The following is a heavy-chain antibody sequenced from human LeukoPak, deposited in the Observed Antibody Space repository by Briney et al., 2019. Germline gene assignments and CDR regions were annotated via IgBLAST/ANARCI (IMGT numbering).Heavy chain of an antibody. V-gene: IGHV3-48*01. D-gene: IGHD2-2*01. J-gene: IGHJ4*02. CDR3: ARLYCSSTSCSDY. Sequence: PGGSLRLSCAASGFTFSSYAMNWVRQAPGKGLEWVSYISSSSSTIYYADSVKGRFTISRDNAKNSLYLQMNSLRAEDTAVYYCARLYCSSTSCSDYWGQGTLVTVSS. CDR2: ISSSSSTI. CDR1: GFTFSSYA.